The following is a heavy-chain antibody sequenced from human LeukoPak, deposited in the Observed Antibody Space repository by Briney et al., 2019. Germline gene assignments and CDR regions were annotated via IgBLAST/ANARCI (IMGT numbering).Heavy chain of an antibody. Sequence: GGSLRLSCAASGFTFSSYGMQGVRQAPGKGVEWVAVIWYDGINKYYPDSVNALFTISRDNSNNTLYLQMNILRAEDTAVYYCARDIEDASGREGEPYAFDIWGQGTMVTVSS. CDR3: ARDIEDASGREGEPYAFDI. D-gene: IGHD3-10*01. CDR1: GFTFSSYG. CDR2: IWYDGINK. J-gene: IGHJ3*02. V-gene: IGHV3-33*01.